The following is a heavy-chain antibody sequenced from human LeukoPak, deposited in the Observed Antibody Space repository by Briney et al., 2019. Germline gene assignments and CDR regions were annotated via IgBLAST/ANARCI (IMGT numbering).Heavy chain of an antibody. V-gene: IGHV6-1*01. CDR2: TYYRSEWYN. D-gene: IGHD6-13*01. CDR3: ARAPYSSSWPNWFDP. J-gene: IGHJ5*02. CDR1: GDSVSSNSAA. Sequence: SQTLSLTCAISGDSVSSNSAAWNWIRQSPSRGLEWLGRTYYRSEWYNDYAVSVKSRITINPDTSKNQFSLQLNSVTPEDTAVYHCARAPYSSSWPNWFDPWGQGTLVTVSS.